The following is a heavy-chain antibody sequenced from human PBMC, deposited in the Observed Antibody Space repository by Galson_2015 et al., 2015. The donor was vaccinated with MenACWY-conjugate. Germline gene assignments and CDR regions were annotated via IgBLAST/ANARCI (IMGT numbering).Heavy chain of an antibody. CDR1: GFTFTGYE. CDR3: ARVGTWVHQYFYYMDV. D-gene: IGHD1-1*01. Sequence: SLRLSCAASGFTFTGYEFNWVRQAPGTGLEWLSYISKSGSPIYYADSVKGRFTISRDNIKKSLFLEMNSLRAGDTGVYYCARVGTWVHQYFYYMDVWGKGTTVT. CDR2: ISKSGSPI. J-gene: IGHJ6*03. V-gene: IGHV3-48*03.